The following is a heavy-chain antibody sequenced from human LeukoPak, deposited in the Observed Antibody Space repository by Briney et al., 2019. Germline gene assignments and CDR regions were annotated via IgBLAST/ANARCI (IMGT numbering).Heavy chain of an antibody. J-gene: IGHJ5*02. CDR1: GDSISNSNYY. CDR2: IFHSGTT. D-gene: IGHD6-19*01. CDR3: ARLRWLGVAGTGWWFDP. V-gene: IGHV4-39*02. Sequence: SDTLSLTCSVSGDSISNSNYYWSWLRQPPGKGLEWIGSIFHSGTTYYNSSLKSRLTVSVDTSKNHFSLKLSSVTAADTAFYYCARLRWLGVAGTGWWFDPWGQGTLVTVSS.